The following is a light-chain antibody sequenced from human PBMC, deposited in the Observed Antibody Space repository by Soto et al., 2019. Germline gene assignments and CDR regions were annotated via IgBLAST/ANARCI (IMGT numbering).Light chain of an antibody. CDR2: TVS. CDR1: QSVVYSDGNAY. V-gene: IGKV2-30*01. J-gene: IGKJ1*01. CDR3: MQGTYWPPT. Sequence: DVVMTQSPPSLPVTLGQPASISCRSSQSVVYSDGNAYLNWFQQRPGQSPRRLIYTVSNRDSGVPVRFGGGGSGTYCTLKISRVEAEDVGIYYCMQGTYWPPTFGQGTKVEL.